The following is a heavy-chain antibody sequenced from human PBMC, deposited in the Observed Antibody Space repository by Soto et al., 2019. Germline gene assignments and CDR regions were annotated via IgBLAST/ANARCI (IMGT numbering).Heavy chain of an antibody. D-gene: IGHD6-13*01. CDR2: IYTSGST. Sequence: SETLSLNCTVSVGSSSSYYWSWIRQPAGKGLEWIGRIYTSGSTNYNPSLKSRVTMSVDTSKNQFSLKLSSVTAADTAVYYCARGVAAVNWFDPWGQGTLVTVSS. V-gene: IGHV4-4*07. J-gene: IGHJ5*02. CDR3: ARGVAAVNWFDP. CDR1: VGSSSSYY.